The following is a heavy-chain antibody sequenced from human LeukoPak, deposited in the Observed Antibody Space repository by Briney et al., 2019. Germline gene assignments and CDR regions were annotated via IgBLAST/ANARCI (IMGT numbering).Heavy chain of an antibody. D-gene: IGHD3-10*01. CDR2: IYSGGST. J-gene: IGHJ5*02. Sequence: GGSLRLSCAASGFTVSSNYMSWVRQAPGKGLEWVSVIYSGGSTYYADSVKGRFTISRDNSKNTLYLQMNSLRAEDTAVYYCARSTMVRGVIKDYRPGWFDPWGQGTLVTVSS. CDR3: ARSTMVRGVIKDYRPGWFDP. CDR1: GFTVSSNY. V-gene: IGHV3-66*01.